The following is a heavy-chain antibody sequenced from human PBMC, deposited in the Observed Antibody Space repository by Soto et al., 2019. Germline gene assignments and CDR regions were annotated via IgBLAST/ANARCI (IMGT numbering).Heavy chain of an antibody. D-gene: IGHD2-8*01. V-gene: IGHV1-2*04. Sequence: QVQLVQSGAEVKKPGASVKVSCKASGYSFTDDHIHWVRQAPGQGLEWLGRINPKSGGTSTAQKFQGWVPMTTDTSISTASMELTRLTSDDTAIYYCARGDSTDCSNGVCSFFYNHDMDVWGQGTTVTVSS. CDR1: GYSFTDDH. CDR2: INPKSGGT. CDR3: ARGDSTDCSNGVCSFFYNHDMDV. J-gene: IGHJ6*02.